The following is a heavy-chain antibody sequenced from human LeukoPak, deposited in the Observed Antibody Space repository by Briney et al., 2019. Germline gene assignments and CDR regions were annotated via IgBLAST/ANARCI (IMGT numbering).Heavy chain of an antibody. D-gene: IGHD2-8*01. CDR2: ISGSGGST. V-gene: IGHV3-23*01. CDR1: GFTFSSYA. CDR3: AKSHEGMLFLDY. J-gene: IGHJ4*02. Sequence: GGSLRLSCAASGFTFSSYAMSWVRQAPGKGLEWVSTISGSGGSTYYADSVKGRFTISRDNSKNTLYLQMNSLRAEDTAVYYCAKSHEGMLFLDYWGQGTLVTVSS.